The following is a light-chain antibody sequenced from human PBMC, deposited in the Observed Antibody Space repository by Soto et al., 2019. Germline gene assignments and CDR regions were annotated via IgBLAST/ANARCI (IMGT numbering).Light chain of an antibody. CDR3: QQYNSYWT. V-gene: IGKV1-5*01. CDR1: QSISSW. J-gene: IGKJ1*01. Sequence: RMSLSAAAVSATVEDRATITCRASQSISSWLAWYQQKPGKAPKLLIYDASSLESGVPSRFSGSGSGTEFTLTISSLQPDDFATYYCQQYNSYWTFGQGT. CDR2: DAS.